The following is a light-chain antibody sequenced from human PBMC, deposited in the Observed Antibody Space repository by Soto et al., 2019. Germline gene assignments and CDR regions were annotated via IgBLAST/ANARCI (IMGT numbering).Light chain of an antibody. V-gene: IGKV3-20*01. Sequence: EIVLTQSPGTLSLSPGERAALSCRASQSVFSNFLAWYQQKPGQAPRLLIYGATNRATGIPDRFSGSGSGTDFTLSISRLEPEDCAVYYCQQYGSSLRTFGQGTKVEIK. CDR1: QSVFSNF. J-gene: IGKJ1*01. CDR3: QQYGSSLRT. CDR2: GAT.